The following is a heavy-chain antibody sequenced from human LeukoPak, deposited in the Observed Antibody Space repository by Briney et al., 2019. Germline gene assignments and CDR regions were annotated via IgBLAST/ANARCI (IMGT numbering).Heavy chain of an antibody. J-gene: IGHJ4*02. D-gene: IGHD5-18*01. CDR3: ARERGYNYGYSGYYDQ. CDR2: ISTSGAST. V-gene: IGHV3-48*03. Sequence: GGSLRLSCAASGFTFSNFEMNWVRQAPGKGLEWISYISTSGASTYYADSVKGRFTVSRDNGKNSMYLRMDTLRAEDTAVYYCARERGYNYGYSGYYDQWGQGILVTVSS. CDR1: GFTFSNFE.